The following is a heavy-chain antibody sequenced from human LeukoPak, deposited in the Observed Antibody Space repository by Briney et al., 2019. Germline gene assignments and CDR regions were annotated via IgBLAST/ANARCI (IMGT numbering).Heavy chain of an antibody. Sequence: TSQTLSLTCTVSGGSISSGGYYWSWIRQDPGKGLEWIGYIYYSGSTYYNPSLKSRVTISVDTSKNQFSLKLSSVTAADTAVYYCARGPQLTGYYGMDVWGQGTTVTVSS. V-gene: IGHV4-31*03. D-gene: IGHD6-13*01. CDR2: IYYSGST. CDR3: ARGPQLTGYYGMDV. CDR1: GGSISSGGYY. J-gene: IGHJ6*02.